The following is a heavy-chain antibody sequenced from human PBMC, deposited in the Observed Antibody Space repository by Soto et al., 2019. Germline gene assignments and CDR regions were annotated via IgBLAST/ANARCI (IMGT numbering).Heavy chain of an antibody. CDR3: AAGGGLPRYY. J-gene: IGHJ4*02. CDR2: IYHSGST. V-gene: IGHV4-30-2*01. Sequence: QLQLQESGSGPVKPSQTLSLTCAVSGGSISSGGYSWSWIRQPPGKGLEWIGYIYHSGSTYYNPSLEGRVTIPVDRAKSQFSLKLSSVTAADTAVYYCAAGGGLPRYYWGQGTLVTVSS. D-gene: IGHD5-12*01. CDR1: GGSISSGGYS.